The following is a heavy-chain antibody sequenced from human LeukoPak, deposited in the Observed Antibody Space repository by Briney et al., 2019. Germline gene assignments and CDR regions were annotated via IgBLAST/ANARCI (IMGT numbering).Heavy chain of an antibody. Sequence: PGGSLRLSCAASGFTFSSYWMSWVRQAPGKGLEWVADKNLDGSEKYYVDSVKGRFTISRDNAKNSLNLHMNSLRAEDTAVYYCAREGTRGLFDSWGQGTLVTVSS. J-gene: IGHJ4*02. CDR3: AREGTRGLFDS. D-gene: IGHD1/OR15-1a*01. CDR2: KNLDGSEK. CDR1: GFTFSSYW. V-gene: IGHV3-7*01.